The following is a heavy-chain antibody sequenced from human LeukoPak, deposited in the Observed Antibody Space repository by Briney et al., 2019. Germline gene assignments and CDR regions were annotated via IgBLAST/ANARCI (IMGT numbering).Heavy chain of an antibody. CDR1: GFTFSSYG. CDR2: IWYDGSNK. CDR3: AGRYRYSGSYGMDV. J-gene: IGHJ6*02. D-gene: IGHD1-26*01. Sequence: GGSLRLSCAASGFTFSSYGMHWVRQAPGKGLEWVAVIWYDGSNKYYADSVKGRFTISRDNSKNTLYLQMNSLRAEDTAVYYCAGRYRYSGSYGMDVWGQGTTVTVSS. V-gene: IGHV3-33*01.